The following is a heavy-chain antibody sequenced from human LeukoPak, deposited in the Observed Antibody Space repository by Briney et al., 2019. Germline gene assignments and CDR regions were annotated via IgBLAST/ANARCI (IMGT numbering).Heavy chain of an antibody. CDR3: AKSGDSSGYYQYWYFDL. Sequence: PGGSLRLSCAASGFTFSSYGMSWVRQAPGKGLEWVSAISGSGGSTYYADSVKGRFTISRDNSKNTLYLQMNSLRAEDTAIYYCAKSGDSSGYYQYWYFDLWGRGTLVTVSS. CDR2: ISGSGGST. CDR1: GFTFSSYG. D-gene: IGHD3-22*01. J-gene: IGHJ2*01. V-gene: IGHV3-23*01.